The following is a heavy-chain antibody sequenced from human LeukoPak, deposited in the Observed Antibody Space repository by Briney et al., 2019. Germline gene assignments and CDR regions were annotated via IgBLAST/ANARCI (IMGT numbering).Heavy chain of an antibody. Sequence: GGSLRLSCAASGFTFSDHYMDWVRQAPGKGLEWVGRTRNKVNSYTIEYAASVKGRFTISRDDSKNSLYLQMNSLKTEDTAVYYCTRDHYYYYYMDVWGKGTTVTVSS. CDR1: GFTFSDHY. J-gene: IGHJ6*03. CDR3: TRDHYYYYYMDV. V-gene: IGHV3-72*01. CDR2: TRNKVNSYTI.